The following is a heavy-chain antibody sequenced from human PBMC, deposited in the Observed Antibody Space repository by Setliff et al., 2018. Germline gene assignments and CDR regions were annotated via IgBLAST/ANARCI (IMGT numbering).Heavy chain of an antibody. CDR3: ARDALYDSNDRNSYYGNWLDP. CDR2: IIPIYGST. J-gene: IGHJ5*02. V-gene: IGHV1-69*13. D-gene: IGHD3-22*01. CDR1: GGSFSNYA. Sequence: SVKVSCKASGGSFSNYAIIWVRQAPGQGPEWMGGIIPIYGSTNNAEKFQGKVTFSADESMSTVYMELSSLTSADTALYYCARDALYDSNDRNSYYGNWLDPWGQGTLVTVSS.